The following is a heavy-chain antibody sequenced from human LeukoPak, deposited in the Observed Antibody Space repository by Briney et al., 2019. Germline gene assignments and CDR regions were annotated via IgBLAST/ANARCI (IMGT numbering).Heavy chain of an antibody. CDR2: MNPNSGNT. J-gene: IGHJ3*02. CDR3: ARRGWELPSNAFDI. Sequence: ASVKVSCKASGYTFTSYDINWVRQATGQGLEWMGWMNPNSGNTGYAQKFQGRVTMTRNTSISTAYMELSSLRSEDTAVYYCARRGWELPSNAFDIWGQGTMVTVSS. D-gene: IGHD1-26*01. CDR1: GYTFTSYD. V-gene: IGHV1-8*01.